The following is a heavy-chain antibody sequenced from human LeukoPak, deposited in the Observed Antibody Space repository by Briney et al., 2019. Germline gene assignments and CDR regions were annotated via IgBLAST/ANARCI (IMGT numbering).Heavy chain of an antibody. CDR2: ISAYNGNT. D-gene: IGHD3-3*01. CDR3: ARACELRFLEWLLPYYYYYGMDV. J-gene: IGHJ6*02. V-gene: IGHV1-18*01. Sequence: ASVKVSCKASGYTFTSYGISWVRQAPGQGLEWMGWISAYNGNTNYAQKLQGRVTMTTDTSTSTAYMELRSLRSDDTAVYYCARACELRFLEWLLPYYYYYGMDVWGQGTTVTVSS. CDR1: GYTFTSYG.